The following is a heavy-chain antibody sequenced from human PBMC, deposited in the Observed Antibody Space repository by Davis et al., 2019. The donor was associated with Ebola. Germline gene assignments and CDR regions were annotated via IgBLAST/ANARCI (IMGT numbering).Heavy chain of an antibody. CDR3: AKDRYYDNSPLYFESET. J-gene: IGHJ4*02. D-gene: IGHD3-22*01. CDR1: GGTFSSYT. V-gene: IGHV1-69*13. Sequence: SVKVSCKASGGTFSSYTITWVRQAPGQGLEWMGWVIPVFGTTNYAQKFQVRVTLTADESRNTAYLELRSLRSEDTAVYYCAKDRYYDNSPLYFESETWGQGTLVTVSS. CDR2: VIPVFGTT.